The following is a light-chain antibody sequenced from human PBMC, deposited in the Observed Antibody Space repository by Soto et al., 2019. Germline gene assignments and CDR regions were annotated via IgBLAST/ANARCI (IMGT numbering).Light chain of an antibody. CDR3: QQYNNWPHT. CDR1: QSVSSS. V-gene: IGKV3-15*01. Sequence: EIVMTQSPATLSVSPGERATLFCRAGQSVSSSLAWYQQKPGQAPRLLILAESPRAPGIPARFSGSGSGTEFTLTISSLQSEDFAVYYCQQYNNWPHTFGQGTKVEIK. J-gene: IGKJ2*01. CDR2: AES.